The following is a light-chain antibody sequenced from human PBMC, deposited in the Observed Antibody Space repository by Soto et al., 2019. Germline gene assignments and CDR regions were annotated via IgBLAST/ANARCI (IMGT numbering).Light chain of an antibody. CDR3: SSYSSSSTYV. CDR2: EVS. CDR1: SSDVGGYNY. Sequence: QSVLTQPASVSGSPGQSIAVSCTGTSSDVGGYNYVSWYQQHPGKAPKLIIFEVSNRPSGISDRFSGSKSGSTASLTISGLQAEDEGDYYCSSYSSSSTYVFGTGTKLTVL. J-gene: IGLJ1*01. V-gene: IGLV2-14*01.